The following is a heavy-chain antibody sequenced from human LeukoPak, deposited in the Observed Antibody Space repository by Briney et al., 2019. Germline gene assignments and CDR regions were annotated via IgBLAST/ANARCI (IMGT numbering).Heavy chain of an antibody. V-gene: IGHV1-46*01. Sequence: ASVKVSCKASGYTFTSYYMHWVRQAPGQGLEWMGIINPSGGSTSYAQKFQGRVTMTRDTSTSTVYMKLSSLRSEDTAVYYCARGLGLDYYDSSGSYWGQGTLVTVSS. CDR3: ARGLGLDYYDSSGSY. J-gene: IGHJ4*02. D-gene: IGHD3-22*01. CDR2: INPSGGST. CDR1: GYTFTSYY.